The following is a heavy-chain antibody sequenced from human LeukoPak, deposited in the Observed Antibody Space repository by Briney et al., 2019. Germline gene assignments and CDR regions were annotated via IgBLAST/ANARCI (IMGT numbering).Heavy chain of an antibody. V-gene: IGHV4-39*01. D-gene: IGHD5-12*01. Sequence: SETLSPTCTVSGGSLSSSSYYWGWIRQPPGKGLEWIGSIYYSGSTYYNPSLKSRVTISVDTSKNQFSLKLSSVTTADTAVYYCATWGVATNYFDYWGQGSLVTVSS. CDR1: GGSLSSSSYY. CDR3: ATWGVATNYFDY. CDR2: IYYSGST. J-gene: IGHJ4*02.